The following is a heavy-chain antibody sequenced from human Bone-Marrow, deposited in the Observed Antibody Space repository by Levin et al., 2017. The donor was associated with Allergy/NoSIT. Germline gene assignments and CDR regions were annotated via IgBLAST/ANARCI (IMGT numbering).Heavy chain of an antibody. J-gene: IGHJ4*01. D-gene: IGHD2-15*01. CDR3: ARDDVVAAGALDY. Sequence: GESLKISCAASGFKFSDYYMNWIRQAPGKGLEWIAYISNTGHTIYYADSVKGRFTMSRDNAENSVSLQMNSLSVEDTAIYYCARDDVVAAGALDYWGQGTLVTVSS. V-gene: IGHV3-11*01. CDR1: GFKFSDYY. CDR2: ISNTGHTI.